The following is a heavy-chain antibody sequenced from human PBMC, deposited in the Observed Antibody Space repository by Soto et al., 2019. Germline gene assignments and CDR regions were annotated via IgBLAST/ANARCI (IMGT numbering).Heavy chain of an antibody. J-gene: IGHJ4*02. CDR2: ISSSSSYI. Sequence: EVQLVESGGVLVKPGGSLRLSCAASGFTFSSYSMNWVRQSPGKGLEWVSSISSSSSYIYYADSVKGRFTISRDNAKNSLYLQMNSLRAEDTAVYYCARSMIVVVPTDYWGQGTLVTVS. CDR1: GFTFSSYS. V-gene: IGHV3-21*01. D-gene: IGHD3-22*01. CDR3: ARSMIVVVPTDY.